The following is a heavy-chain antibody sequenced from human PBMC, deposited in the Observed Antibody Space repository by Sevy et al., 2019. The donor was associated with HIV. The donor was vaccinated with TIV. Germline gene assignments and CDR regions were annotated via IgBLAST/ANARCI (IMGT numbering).Heavy chain of an antibody. J-gene: IGHJ6*03. CDR3: AREIRYFVWLLYEDPNLDYYYYMEV. Sequence: GGSLRLSCAASGFTFSSYWMSWVRQAPGKGLEWVANIKQDGSEKYYVDSVKGGFTISRDNAKNSLYLQMNSLRAEDTAVYYCAREIRYFVWLLYEDPNLDYYYYMEVWGKGTTVTVSS. CDR1: GFTFSSYW. V-gene: IGHV3-7*03. D-gene: IGHD3-9*01. CDR2: IKQDGSEK.